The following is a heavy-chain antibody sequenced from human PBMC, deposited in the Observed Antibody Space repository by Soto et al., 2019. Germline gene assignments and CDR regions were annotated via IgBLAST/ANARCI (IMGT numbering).Heavy chain of an antibody. CDR3: AREVNSSPARGPNWFDP. V-gene: IGHV4-4*02. CDR1: GDSINNSHW. CDR2: TYHSGTT. J-gene: IGHJ5*02. Sequence: QVQLQESGPGLVQPSGTLSLTCAVSGDSINNSHWWSWVRQTPGKGLEWIGETYHSGTTNYNPSLKTRVTLAIDKSKNQCSLKMNSVTAADTAVYYCAREVNSSPARGPNWFDPWGQGTLVTVSS. D-gene: IGHD6-13*01.